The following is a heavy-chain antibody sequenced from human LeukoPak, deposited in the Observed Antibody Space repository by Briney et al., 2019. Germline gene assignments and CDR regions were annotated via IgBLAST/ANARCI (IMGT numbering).Heavy chain of an antibody. CDR1: GGSLSGYY. CDR3: ARGIYGVYYFDY. J-gene: IGHJ4*02. CDR2: INHSGAT. D-gene: IGHD4-17*01. Sequence: SETLSLTCAVYGGSLSGYYWSWIRQPPRKGLEWIGEINHSGATNYNPSLKSRVTIAVGTSKHQFSLRLSSVTAADTAMYYCARGIYGVYYFDYWGEGALVTVSS. V-gene: IGHV4-34*01.